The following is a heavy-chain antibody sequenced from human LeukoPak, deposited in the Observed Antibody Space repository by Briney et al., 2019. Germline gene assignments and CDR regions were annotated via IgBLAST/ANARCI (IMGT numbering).Heavy chain of an antibody. V-gene: IGHV4-39*01. CDR3: TSRGFRLPLDAFDV. Sequence: PSETLSLTCTVSGGPITRSAYYWVWVRQSPGRGLEWLGSIYSNEDTYYNPSFESRVTIAIETSKNQFSLKMTSVTAADTAAYYCTSRGFRLPLDAFDVWGQGTRVAVSS. D-gene: IGHD5-24*01. CDR2: IYSNEDT. J-gene: IGHJ3*01. CDR1: GGPITRSAYY.